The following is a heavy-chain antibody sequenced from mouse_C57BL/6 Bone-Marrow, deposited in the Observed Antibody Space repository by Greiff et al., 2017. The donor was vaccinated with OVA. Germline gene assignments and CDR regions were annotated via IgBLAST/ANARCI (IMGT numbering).Heavy chain of an antibody. D-gene: IGHD2-2*01. CDR2: IDHENGDT. V-gene: IGHV14-4*01. J-gene: IGHJ2*01. Sequence: EVKLVESGAELVRPGASVKLSCTASGFNIKDDYMLWVKQRPEQGLEWIGWIDHENGDTEYASKFQGKATITADTSSNTAYLQLSSLTSEDTAVYYCTGTGYGRNYYFDYWGQGTTLTVSS. CDR1: GFNIKDDY. CDR3: TGTGYGRNYYFDY.